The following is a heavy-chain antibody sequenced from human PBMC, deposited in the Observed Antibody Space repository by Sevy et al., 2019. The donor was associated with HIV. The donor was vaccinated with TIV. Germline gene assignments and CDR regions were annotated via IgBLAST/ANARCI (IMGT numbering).Heavy chain of an antibody. J-gene: IGHJ4*02. Sequence: GGSLRLSCAASGFTFSSYAMSWVRQAPGKGLEWVSAISGSGGSTYDADSVKGRFTISRDNSKNTLYLQMNSLRAEDTAVYYCAKEGGQIAVAGKDYFDYWGQGTLVTVSS. CDR3: AKEGGQIAVAGKDYFDY. CDR2: ISGSGGST. D-gene: IGHD6-19*01. V-gene: IGHV3-23*01. CDR1: GFTFSSYA.